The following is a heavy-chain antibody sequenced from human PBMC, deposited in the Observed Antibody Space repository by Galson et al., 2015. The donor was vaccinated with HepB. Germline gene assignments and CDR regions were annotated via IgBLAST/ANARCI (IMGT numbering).Heavy chain of an antibody. CDR3: AFWSGYYTDAFDI. V-gene: IGHV1-8*01. J-gene: IGHJ3*02. CDR1: GYTFTSYD. D-gene: IGHD3-3*01. Sequence: SVKVSCKASGYTFTSYDINWVRQATGQGLEWMGWMNPNSGNTGYAQKFQGRVTMTRNTSISTAYMELSSLRSEDTAVYYCAFWSGYYTDAFDIWGQGTMVTVSS. CDR2: MNPNSGNT.